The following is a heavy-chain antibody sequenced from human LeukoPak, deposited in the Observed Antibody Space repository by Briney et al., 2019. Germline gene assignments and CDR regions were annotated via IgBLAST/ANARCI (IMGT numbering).Heavy chain of an antibody. Sequence: SVKVSCKASGGTFSSYAISWVRQAPGQGLEWMGRIIPILGIANYAQKFQGRVTITADKSTSTAYMELSSLRSEDTAVYYCARVGTMVRGPLEGHDAFDIWGQGTMVTVSS. CDR1: GGTFSSYA. J-gene: IGHJ3*02. V-gene: IGHV1-69*04. CDR3: ARVGTMVRGPLEGHDAFDI. D-gene: IGHD3-10*01. CDR2: IIPILGIA.